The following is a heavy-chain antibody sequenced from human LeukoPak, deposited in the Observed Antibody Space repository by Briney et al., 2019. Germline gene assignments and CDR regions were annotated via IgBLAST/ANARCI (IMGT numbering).Heavy chain of an antibody. D-gene: IGHD6-19*01. Sequence: GGSLRLSCAASRFTFDDYAMHWVRQAPGKGLEWVSGISWNSGSIGYADSVKGRFTISRDNAKNSLYLQMNSLRAEDTALYYCAKAPIAVAGIVDYWGQGTLVTVSS. J-gene: IGHJ4*02. CDR2: ISWNSGSI. CDR3: AKAPIAVAGIVDY. CDR1: RFTFDDYA. V-gene: IGHV3-9*01.